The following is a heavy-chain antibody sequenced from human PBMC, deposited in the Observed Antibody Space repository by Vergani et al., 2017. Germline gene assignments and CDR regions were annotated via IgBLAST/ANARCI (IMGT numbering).Heavy chain of an antibody. J-gene: IGHJ6*02. CDR2: ISSSSSYI. D-gene: IGHD3-3*01. V-gene: IGHV3-21*01. CDR3: ARLKGSESYDFWSGYYLKGSSDYYYGMDV. Sequence: EVQLVESGGGLVKPGGSLRLSCAASGFTFSSYSMNWVRQAPGKGLEWVSSISSSSSYIYYADSVKGRFTISRDNAKNSLYLQMNSLRAEDTAVYYCARLKGSESYDFWSGYYLKGSSDYYYGMDVWGQGTTVTVSS. CDR1: GFTFSSYS.